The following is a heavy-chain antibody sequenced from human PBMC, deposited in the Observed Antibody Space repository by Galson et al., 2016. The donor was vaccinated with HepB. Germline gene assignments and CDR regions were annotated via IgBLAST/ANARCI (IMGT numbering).Heavy chain of an antibody. V-gene: IGHV3-7*01. CDR2: LNQDGSQK. Sequence: SLRLSCAASGFTFSNHWMSWVRQAPGKGLEWVANLNQDGSQKNYVDSVKGRFTSSRYNATHSEFLQMNGLGAEDMAVYYCASLAGTMAYWGQGTLVTVSS. CDR3: ASLAGTMAY. D-gene: IGHD1-7*01. CDR1: GFTFSNHW. J-gene: IGHJ4*02.